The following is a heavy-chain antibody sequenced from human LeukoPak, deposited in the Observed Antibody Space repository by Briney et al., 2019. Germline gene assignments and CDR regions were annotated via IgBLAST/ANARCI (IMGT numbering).Heavy chain of an antibody. Sequence: ASVKVSCKASGYTFTSYYMHWVRQASGQGLEWMGIINPSGGSTSYAQKFQGRVTMTRDTSTSTVYMELSSLRSEDTAVYYCARDRGRARNYDFWSGYHWFDPWGQGTLVTVSS. V-gene: IGHV1-46*01. D-gene: IGHD3-3*01. CDR1: GYTFTSYY. J-gene: IGHJ5*02. CDR3: ARDRGRARNYDFWSGYHWFDP. CDR2: INPSGGST.